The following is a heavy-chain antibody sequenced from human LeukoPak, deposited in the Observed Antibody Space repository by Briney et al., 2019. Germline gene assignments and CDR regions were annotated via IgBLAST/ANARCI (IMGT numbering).Heavy chain of an antibody. Sequence: VKVSCKASGYTFTGYYMHWVRQAPGQGLEWMGLINPTGGSTGYAQKFQGRVTMTRDMSTSTDYMELSSLRSEDTAIYYCARDNSVGDNAWWFDPWGQGTLVTVSS. D-gene: IGHD1-26*01. J-gene: IGHJ5*02. CDR2: INPTGGST. CDR3: ARDNSVGDNAWWFDP. CDR1: GYTFTGYY. V-gene: IGHV1-46*01.